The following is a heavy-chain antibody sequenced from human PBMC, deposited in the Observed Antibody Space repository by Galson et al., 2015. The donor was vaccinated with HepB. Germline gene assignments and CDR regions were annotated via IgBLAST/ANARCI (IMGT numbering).Heavy chain of an antibody. D-gene: IGHD5-12*01. Sequence: SLRLSCAASGFTFSTYGLHWVRQAPGKGLEWVAFMWYDGSYTYYADSVKGRLTISRDNSKNTLYLKMNSLRAEDTAVYYCAREGGVDSGYDYWGQGTLVTVSS. J-gene: IGHJ4*02. CDR3: AREGGVDSGYDY. CDR2: MWYDGSYT. V-gene: IGHV3-33*01. CDR1: GFTFSTYG.